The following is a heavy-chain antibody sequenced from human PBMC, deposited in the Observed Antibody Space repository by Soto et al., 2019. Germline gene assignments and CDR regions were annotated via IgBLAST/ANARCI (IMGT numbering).Heavy chain of an antibody. Sequence: QVQLVESGGGVVQPGRSLRLSCAASGFIISNYGMHWVRQAPGKGLEWVAVTSYDGDKEYYADSVKGRFTISRDNSKNTLYLQMRSLRVEDTAVYYCAKDIALVRGVILDMDVWGQGTTVTV. D-gene: IGHD3-10*01. CDR2: TSYDGDKE. V-gene: IGHV3-30*18. CDR1: GFIISNYG. CDR3: AKDIALVRGVILDMDV. J-gene: IGHJ6*02.